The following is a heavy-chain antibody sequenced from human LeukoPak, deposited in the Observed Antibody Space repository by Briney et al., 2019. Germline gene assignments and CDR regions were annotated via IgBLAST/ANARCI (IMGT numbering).Heavy chain of an antibody. CDR3: AKDHYDFWSGYYIHFDY. V-gene: IGHV3-23*01. D-gene: IGHD3-3*01. Sequence: AGGSLRLSCVASGFTISSYSMSWVRQAPGKGLEWVSAISGSGGSTYYADSVKGRFTISRDNSKNTLYLQMNSLRAEDTAVYYCAKDHYDFWSGYYIHFDYWGQGTLVTVSS. CDR2: ISGSGGST. CDR1: GFTISSYS. J-gene: IGHJ4*02.